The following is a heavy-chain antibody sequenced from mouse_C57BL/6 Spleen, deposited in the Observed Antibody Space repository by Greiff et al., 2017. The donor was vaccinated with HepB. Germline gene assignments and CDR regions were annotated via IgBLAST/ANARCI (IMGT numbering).Heavy chain of an antibody. CDR3: ARRIDSSGSYYYAMDY. V-gene: IGHV8-12*01. Sequence: QVTLKESGPGILQSSQTLSLTCSFSGFSLSTSGMGVSWIRQPSGKGLEWLAHIYWDDDKRYNPSLKSRLTISKDTSRNQVFLKITSVDTADTATYYCARRIDSSGSYYYAMDYWGQGTSVTVSS. J-gene: IGHJ4*01. CDR2: IYWDDDK. CDR1: GFSLSTSGMG. D-gene: IGHD3-2*02.